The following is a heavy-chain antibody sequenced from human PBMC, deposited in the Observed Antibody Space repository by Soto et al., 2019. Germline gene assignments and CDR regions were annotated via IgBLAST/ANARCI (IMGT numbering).Heavy chain of an antibody. D-gene: IGHD3-3*01. Sequence: GGSLRLSCAASGFTFSSYSMNWVRQAPGKGLEWVSSISSSSSYIYYADSVKGRFTISRDNAKNSLYLQMNSLRAEDTAVYYCARDTLYDFWSGYLDYWGQGTLVTVSS. J-gene: IGHJ4*02. V-gene: IGHV3-21*01. CDR2: ISSSSSYI. CDR3: ARDTLYDFWSGYLDY. CDR1: GFTFSSYS.